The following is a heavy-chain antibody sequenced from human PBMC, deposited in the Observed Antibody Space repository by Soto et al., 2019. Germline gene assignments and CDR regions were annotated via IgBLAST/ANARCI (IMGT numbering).Heavy chain of an antibody. CDR2: ITSDSSTR. J-gene: IGHJ3*02. V-gene: IGHV3-48*02. Sequence: PGGSLRLSCAVSGFTFSSFGMNWVRQAPGKGLEWISYITSDSSTRHYADFVKGRFTISRDNAKNSLYLQMNSLRDEDTAVYYCTSRALDAFDIWGQGTMVTVSS. D-gene: IGHD3-10*01. CDR3: TSRALDAFDI. CDR1: GFTFSSFG.